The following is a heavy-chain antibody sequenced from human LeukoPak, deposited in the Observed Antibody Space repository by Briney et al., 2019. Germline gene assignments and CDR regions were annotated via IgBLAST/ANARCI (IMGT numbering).Heavy chain of an antibody. V-gene: IGHV1-2*02. CDR2: INPNSGGT. D-gene: IGHD6-13*01. CDR1: GYTFTGYY. Sequence: ASVKVSCKASGYTFTGYYMHWVRRAPGQGLEWMGWINPNSGGTNYAQKFQGRVTMTRDTSISTAYMELSRLRSDDTAVYYCARVNTAAGNNYFDYWGQGTLVTVSS. J-gene: IGHJ4*02. CDR3: ARVNTAAGNNYFDY.